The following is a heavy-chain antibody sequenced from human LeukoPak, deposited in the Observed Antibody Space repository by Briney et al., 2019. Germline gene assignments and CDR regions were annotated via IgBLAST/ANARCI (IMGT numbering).Heavy chain of an antibody. CDR3: ARQFWGGASYRFDY. CDR2: IYYSGSS. D-gene: IGHD1-26*01. V-gene: IGHV4-39*01. Sequence: SETLSLTCTVSGGSISSSPHYWGWIRQPPGKGLEWIGSIYYSGSSYYIPSLKSRVIVSVDTSKNQFSLRLSSLTVADTAVYYCARQFWGGASYRFDYWGQGALVTVSS. CDR1: GGSISSSPHY. J-gene: IGHJ4*02.